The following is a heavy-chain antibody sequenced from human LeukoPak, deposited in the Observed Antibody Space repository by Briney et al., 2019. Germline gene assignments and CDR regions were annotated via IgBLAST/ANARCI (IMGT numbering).Heavy chain of an antibody. CDR3: ARANYKRRPRYFISASCLYYDGMYV. Sequence: GTSVKLSCKASGYTFTSYGINWVRQAPGQGLEWMGCMNPDGSNTGYAHKFQGRVTITRNNSTNTAYIQMSSLRSEDTAVYYCARANYKRRPRYFISASCLYYDGMYVWGEAGTVTVSS. J-gene: IGHJ6*01. CDR1: GYTFTSYG. CDR2: MNPDGSNT. D-gene: IGHD2-2*01. V-gene: IGHV1-8*02.